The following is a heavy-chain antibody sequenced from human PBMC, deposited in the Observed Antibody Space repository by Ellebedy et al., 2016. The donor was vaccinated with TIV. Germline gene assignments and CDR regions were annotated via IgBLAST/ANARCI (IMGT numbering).Heavy chain of an antibody. D-gene: IGHD1-26*01. J-gene: IGHJ4*02. CDR3: GRARSGSELGY. CDR1: GFTFSSYW. CDR2: IKTDGSST. V-gene: IGHV3-74*01. Sequence: PGGSLRLSCAASGFTFSSYWMHWVRQVPGKGLVWVSRIKTDGSSTYYADSVKGRFTISRDNANNTLYLQMSSLRAEDTAMYYCGRARSGSELGYWGQGTLVTVSS.